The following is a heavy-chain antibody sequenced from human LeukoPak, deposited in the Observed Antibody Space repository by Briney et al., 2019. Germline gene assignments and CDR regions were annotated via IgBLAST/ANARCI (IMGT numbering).Heavy chain of an antibody. V-gene: IGHV3-48*04. CDR2: IRSRDRTI. D-gene: IGHD3-10*01. Sequence: PTGGSLRLSCAASGFTFSTYSINWVRQAPGKGLEWVSYIRSRDRTIYYADSVKGRFTISRDNAKNTLYLQMNSLRAEDTAIYYCARDQGLWITMPEDAFDIWGQGTLVTVSS. J-gene: IGHJ3*02. CDR3: ARDQGLWITMPEDAFDI. CDR1: GFTFSTYS.